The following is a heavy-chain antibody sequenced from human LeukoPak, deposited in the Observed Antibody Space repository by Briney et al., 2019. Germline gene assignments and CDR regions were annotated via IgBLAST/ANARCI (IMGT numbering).Heavy chain of an antibody. J-gene: IGHJ4*02. D-gene: IGHD3-16*02. CDR1: GGSFSGYY. V-gene: IGHV4-34*01. CDR3: ASEGASAYDYVWGSYRARFDY. Sequence: SETLSLTCAVYGGSFSGYYWSWIRQPPGKGLEWIGEINHSGSTNYNPSLKSRVTISVDTSKNQFSLKLSSVTAADTAVYYCASEGASAYDYVWGSYRARFDYWGQGTLVTVSS. CDR2: INHSGST.